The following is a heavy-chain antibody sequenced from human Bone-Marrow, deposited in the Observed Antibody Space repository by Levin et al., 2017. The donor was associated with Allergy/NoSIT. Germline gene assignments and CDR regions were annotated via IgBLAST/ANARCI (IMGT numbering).Heavy chain of an antibody. CDR3: AREYCTNGVCYHFDY. V-gene: IGHV4-39*07. Sequence: SQTLSLTCTVSGGSISSSSYYWGWIRQPPGTGLEWIGSIYYSGSTYYHPSLKSRVTISVDTSKNQFSLKLSPVTAADTAVYYCAREYCTNGVCYHFDYWGQGTLVTVSS. D-gene: IGHD2-8*01. CDR2: IYYSGST. J-gene: IGHJ4*02. CDR1: GGSISSSSYY.